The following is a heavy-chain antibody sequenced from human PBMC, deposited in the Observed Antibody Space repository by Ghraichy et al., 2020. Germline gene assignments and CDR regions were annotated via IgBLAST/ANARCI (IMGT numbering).Heavy chain of an antibody. CDR1: GDSVSSNSAA. CDR3: ARDIIFGRVTRMHYDSSGYTASPYYYGMDV. J-gene: IGHJ6*02. Sequence: SKTLSLTCAISGDSVSSNSAAWNWIRQSPSRGLEWLGRTYYRSKWYNDYAVSVKSRITINPDTSKNQFSLQLNSVTPEDTAVYYCARDIIFGRVTRMHYDSSGYTASPYYYGMDVWGQGTTVTVSS. CDR2: TYYRSKWYN. D-gene: IGHD3-22*01. V-gene: IGHV6-1*01.